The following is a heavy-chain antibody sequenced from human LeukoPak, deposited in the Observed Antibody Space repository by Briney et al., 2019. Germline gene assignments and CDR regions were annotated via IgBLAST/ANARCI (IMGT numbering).Heavy chain of an antibody. Sequence: PGGSLRPSCTVSGFTLSSYEMSWIRQAPGKGLEWVSSIDYSGGSSYYADSVKGRFTISRDDSKNTLYLQMNSLRAEDTAVYYCAKGPLLWDWGQGTLVTVSS. CDR1: GFTLSSYE. V-gene: IGHV3-23*01. D-gene: IGHD2/OR15-2a*01. J-gene: IGHJ4*02. CDR3: AKGPLLWD. CDR2: IDYSGGSS.